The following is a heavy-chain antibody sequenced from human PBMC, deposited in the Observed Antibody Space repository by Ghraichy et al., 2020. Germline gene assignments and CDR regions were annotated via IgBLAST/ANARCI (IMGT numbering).Heavy chain of an antibody. J-gene: IGHJ3*02. CDR3: AKDQFPTVVTTRDAFDI. D-gene: IGHD4-23*01. CDR1: GFTFSSYA. Sequence: GGSLRLSCAASGFTFSSYAMSWVRQAPGKGLEWVSAISGSGGSTYYADSVKGRFTISRDNSKNTLYLQMNSLRAEDTAVYYCAKDQFPTVVTTRDAFDIWGQGTMVTVSS. CDR2: ISGSGGST. V-gene: IGHV3-23*01.